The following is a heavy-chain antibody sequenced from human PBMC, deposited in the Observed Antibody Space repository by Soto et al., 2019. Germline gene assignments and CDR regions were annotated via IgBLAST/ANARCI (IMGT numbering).Heavy chain of an antibody. CDR3: ARSLLGYDFDLPGNVIDF. Sequence: GGSLRLSCAASGFTFSSYSMNWVRQAPGKGLEWVSSISSSSSYIYYADSVKGRFTISRDNAKNSLYLQMNSLRAEDTAVYYCARSLLGYDFDLPGNVIDFWGQRSSDTGSS. D-gene: IGHD5-12*01. J-gene: IGHJ6*02. CDR2: ISSSSSYI. CDR1: GFTFSSYS. V-gene: IGHV3-21*01.